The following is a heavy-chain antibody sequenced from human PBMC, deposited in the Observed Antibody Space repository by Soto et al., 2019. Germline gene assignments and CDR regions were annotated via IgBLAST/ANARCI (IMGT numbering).Heavy chain of an antibody. Sequence: SETLSLTCTVSGGSIASAESYWSWIRQHPGKGLEWIGYIYYSGSTYYNPSLKSRLTISFDSSKNQFSLRLNSVTPDDTAVYYCARGVAGSGFDLWGQGTLVTVSS. V-gene: IGHV4-30-4*01. CDR1: GGSIASAESY. J-gene: IGHJ4*02. CDR3: ARGVAGSGFDL. D-gene: IGHD6-19*01. CDR2: IYYSGST.